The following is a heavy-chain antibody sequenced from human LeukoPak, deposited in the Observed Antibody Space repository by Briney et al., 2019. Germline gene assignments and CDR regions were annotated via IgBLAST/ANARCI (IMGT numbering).Heavy chain of an antibody. CDR1: GYTFSNYG. V-gene: IGHV1-18*01. D-gene: IGHD3-10*01. CDR2: ISLYNGNT. CDR3: ASWLRGVIGDFDI. Sequence: GASVKVSCKASGYTFSNYGISWVRQAPGQGLEWMGWISLYNGNTNYAQKLQGRVTMTTDTSTSTAYMELRSLRSDDTAVYYCASWLRGVIGDFDIWGQGTMVTVSS. J-gene: IGHJ3*02.